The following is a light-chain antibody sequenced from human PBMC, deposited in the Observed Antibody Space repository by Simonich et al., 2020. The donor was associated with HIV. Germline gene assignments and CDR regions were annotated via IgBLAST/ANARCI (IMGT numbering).Light chain of an antibody. J-gene: IGLJ2*01. CDR2: DVR. CDR3: SSYTGSSTFL. Sequence: QSALTQPASVSGSPGQSITISCTGTSSDVGGYNYVSCYQQHPGKAPKLMIYDVRNRTSGVSNRFSGSKSGNTASLTISGLQAEDEADYYCSSYTGSSTFLFGGGTKLTVL. CDR1: SSDVGGYNY. V-gene: IGLV2-14*03.